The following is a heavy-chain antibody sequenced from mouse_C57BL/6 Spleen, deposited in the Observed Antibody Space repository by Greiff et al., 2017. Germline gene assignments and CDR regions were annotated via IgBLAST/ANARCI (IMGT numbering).Heavy chain of an antibody. CDR2: IYPGNSDT. CDR1: GYTFTSYW. V-gene: IGHV1-5*01. CDR3: TRDSDYYGSSYYAMDY. D-gene: IGHD1-1*01. Sequence: EVQLVESGTVLARPGASVKMSCKTSGYTFTSYWMHWVKQRPGQGLEWIGAIYPGNSDTSYNQKFKGKAKLTAVTSASTAYMELSSLTNEDSAVYYCTRDSDYYGSSYYAMDYWGQGTSVTVSS. J-gene: IGHJ4*01.